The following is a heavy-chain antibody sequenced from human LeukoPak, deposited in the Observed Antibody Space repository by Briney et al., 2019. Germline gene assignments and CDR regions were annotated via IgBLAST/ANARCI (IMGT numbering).Heavy chain of an antibody. CDR2: INPSGGST. J-gene: IGHJ4*02. CDR1: GYTFTSYY. D-gene: IGHD3-16*01. Sequence: ASVKVSCKASGYTFTSYYMHWVRQAPGQGLEWMGIINPSGGSTSYAQKFQGRVTMTRDTSTSTVYMELSSLRSEDTAVYYCARDSSRVMITFGGVNAPGHWGQGTLVTVSS. CDR3: ARDSSRVMITFGGVNAPGH. V-gene: IGHV1-46*01.